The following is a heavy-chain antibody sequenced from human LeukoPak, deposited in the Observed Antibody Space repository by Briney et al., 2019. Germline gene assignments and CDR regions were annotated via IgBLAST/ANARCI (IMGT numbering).Heavy chain of an antibody. CDR1: GYNFPNYG. CDR3: ARGDGDY. V-gene: IGHV1-18*01. Sequence: ASVKVSCKASGYNFPNYGIIWMRQAPGQGLEWMGWISVYNANINYAQKFQGRVTMTTDTSTSTAYMELRSLISDDTAVYYCARGDGDYWGQGTLVTVSS. J-gene: IGHJ4*02. D-gene: IGHD5-24*01. CDR2: ISVYNANI.